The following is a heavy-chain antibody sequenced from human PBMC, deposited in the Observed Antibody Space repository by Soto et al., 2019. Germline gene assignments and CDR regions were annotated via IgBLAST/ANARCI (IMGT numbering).Heavy chain of an antibody. Sequence: QVQMVQSGAEVKKPGASVTVSCETSYYTFTTYGISWVRQAPGQGLEWMGWISVHTGYTKFAPRFPGRVTRTTESSTGTAYMELRSLTSDDTAVYYCARTPHYDSSGFYSWFDSWGQGTLVTVSS. J-gene: IGHJ5*01. CDR1: YYTFTTYG. CDR2: ISVHTGYT. V-gene: IGHV1-18*01. D-gene: IGHD3-22*01. CDR3: ARTPHYDSSGFYSWFDS.